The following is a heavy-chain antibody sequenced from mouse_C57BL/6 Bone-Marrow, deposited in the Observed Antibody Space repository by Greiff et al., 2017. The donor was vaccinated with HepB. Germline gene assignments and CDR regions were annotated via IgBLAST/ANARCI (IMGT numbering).Heavy chain of an antibody. J-gene: IGHJ3*01. CDR1: GFTFSNYW. CDR2: IRLKSDNYAT. Sequence: EVQGVESGGGLVQPGGSMKLSCVASGFTFSNYWMNWVRQSPEKGLEWVAQIRLKSDNYATHYAESVKGRFTISRDDSKSSVYLQMNNLRAEDTGIYYCTGGSRPPGFAYWGQGTLVTVSA. CDR3: TGGSRPPGFAY. V-gene: IGHV6-3*01. D-gene: IGHD1-1*01.